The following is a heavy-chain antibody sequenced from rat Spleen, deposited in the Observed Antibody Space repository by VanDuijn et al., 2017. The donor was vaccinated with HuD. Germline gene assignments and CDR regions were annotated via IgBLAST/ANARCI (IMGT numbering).Heavy chain of an antibody. J-gene: IGHJ2*01. Sequence: QVQLKESGPGLVQPSQTLSLTCTVSGFSLTNYGVSWVRQPPGKGLEWIGAIWSGGTTDYNSALKSRLSISRDTSKSQVFLKMNSLQTEDTATYYCARGERNYGGYSDYWGQGVMVTVSS. CDR1: GFSLTNYG. V-gene: IGHV2-4*01. CDR2: IWSGGTT. CDR3: ARGERNYGGYSDY. D-gene: IGHD1-11*01.